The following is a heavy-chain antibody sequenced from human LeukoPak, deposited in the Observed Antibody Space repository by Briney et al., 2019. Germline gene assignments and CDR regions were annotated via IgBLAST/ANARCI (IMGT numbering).Heavy chain of an antibody. J-gene: IGHJ6*03. V-gene: IGHV3-72*01. Sequence: PGGSLRLSCAASGFTFSDRYMDWVRQAPGKGREWVGRSRNKANSYSTEYAASVKGRFIISRDDSKKSLYLQMNGLKSEDTAVYFCGVGVSIANYYSYMDVWGKGTTVTVSS. CDR1: GFTFSDRY. CDR2: SRNKANSYST. CDR3: GVGVSIANYYSYMDV. D-gene: IGHD1-26*01.